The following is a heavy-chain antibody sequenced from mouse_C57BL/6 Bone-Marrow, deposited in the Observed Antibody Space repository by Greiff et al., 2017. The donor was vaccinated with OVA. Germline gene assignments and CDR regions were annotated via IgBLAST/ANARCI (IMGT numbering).Heavy chain of an antibody. Sequence: VQLQQSGAELVRPGASVKLSCTASGFNIKDDYMHWVKQRPEQGLEWIGWIDPENGDTEYASKFQGKATITADTSSNTAYLQLSSLTSEDTAVYYCTKSSIYYYGSPYFDYWGQGTTLTVSS. J-gene: IGHJ2*01. CDR2: IDPENGDT. D-gene: IGHD1-1*01. V-gene: IGHV14-4*01. CDR3: TKSSIYYYGSPYFDY. CDR1: GFNIKDDY.